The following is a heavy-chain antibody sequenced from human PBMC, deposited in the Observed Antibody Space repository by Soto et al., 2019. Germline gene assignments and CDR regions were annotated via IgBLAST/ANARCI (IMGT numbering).Heavy chain of an antibody. J-gene: IGHJ5*02. CDR1: GFTFSSYW. D-gene: IGHD3-10*01. V-gene: IGHV3-7*01. CDR3: ARDPHYYYGSGSYLTAGWFDP. Sequence: EVQLVESGGGLVQPGGSLRLSCAASGFTFSSYWMSWVRQAPGKGLEWVANIKQDGSEKYYVDSVKGRFTISRDNAKNSLYLQMNSLRAEVTAVYYCARDPHYYYGSGSYLTAGWFDPWGQGTLVTVSS. CDR2: IKQDGSEK.